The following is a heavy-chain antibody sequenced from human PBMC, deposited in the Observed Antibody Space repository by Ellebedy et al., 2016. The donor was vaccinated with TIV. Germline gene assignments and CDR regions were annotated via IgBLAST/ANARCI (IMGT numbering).Heavy chain of an antibody. V-gene: IGHV5-51*01. J-gene: IGHJ4*02. CDR1: GYSFTSYW. CDR3: ASHPHDFWSGNFDY. CDR2: IYPGDSDT. D-gene: IGHD3-3*01. Sequence: GGSLRLXXKGSGYSFTSYWIGWVRQMPGKGLEWMGIIYPGDSDTRYSPSFQGQVTISADKSISTAYLQWSSLKASDTAMYYCASHPHDFWSGNFDYWGQGTLVTVSS.